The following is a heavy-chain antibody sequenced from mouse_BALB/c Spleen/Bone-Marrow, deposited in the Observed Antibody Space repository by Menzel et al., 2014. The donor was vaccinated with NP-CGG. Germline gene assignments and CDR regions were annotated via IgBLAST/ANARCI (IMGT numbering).Heavy chain of an antibody. CDR1: GYTFTSYV. D-gene: IGHD1-1*01. CDR2: INPYNDGT. Sequence: VQLQQSGPELVKPGASVMMSCKASGYTFTSYVMHWVKQKPGQGLEWIGYINPYNDGTKYNEKFKGKATLTSDKSSSTAYMELSSLTSEDSAVYYCARRDYYGSSFYWYFDVWGAGTTVTVSS. V-gene: IGHV1-14*01. CDR3: ARRDYYGSSFYWYFDV. J-gene: IGHJ1*01.